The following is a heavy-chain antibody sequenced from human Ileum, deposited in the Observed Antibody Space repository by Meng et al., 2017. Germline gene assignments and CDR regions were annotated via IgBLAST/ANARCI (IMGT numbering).Heavy chain of an antibody. J-gene: IGHJ5*02. CDR3: ARDSHDQKHHPSTISDFFVPHNWFDP. CDR1: GFTFSDYY. V-gene: IGHV3-11*01. D-gene: IGHD2/OR15-2a*01. CDR2: ISSSGSTI. Sequence: GESLKISCAASGFTFSDYYMSWIRQAPGKGLEWVSYISSSGSTIYYADSVKGRFTISRDNAKNSLYLQMNSLRAEDTAVYYCARDSHDQKHHPSTISDFFVPHNWFDPWGQGTLVTVSS.